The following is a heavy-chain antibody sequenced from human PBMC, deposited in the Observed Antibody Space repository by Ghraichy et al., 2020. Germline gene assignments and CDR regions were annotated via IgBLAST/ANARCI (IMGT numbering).Heavy chain of an antibody. V-gene: IGHV4-39*01. D-gene: IGHD6-19*01. CDR1: GGSISSSTCY. CDR2: IYYSGST. J-gene: IGHJ5*02. Sequence: SETLSLTCTVSGGSISSSTCYWGWIRQPPGKGLEWLGSIYYSGSTYSNPSLKSRVTISVDTSKNQFSLKLSSVTAADTAVYYCARLSGWPRGGFDPWGQGTLVTVYS. CDR3: ARLSGWPRGGFDP.